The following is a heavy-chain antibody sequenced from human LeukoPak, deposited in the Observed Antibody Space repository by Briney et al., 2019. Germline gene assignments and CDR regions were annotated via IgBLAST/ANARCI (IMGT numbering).Heavy chain of an antibody. CDR1: GGSFRGYY. J-gene: IGHJ4*02. Sequence: SETLSLTCAVYGGSFRGYYWSWIRQPPGKGLEWIGEINHSGSTNYNPSLKSRVTISVDTSKNQFSLKLSSVTAADTAVYYCARASYCGGDCSIPPDYWGQGTLVTVSS. CDR2: INHSGST. V-gene: IGHV4-34*01. CDR3: ARASYCGGDCSIPPDY. D-gene: IGHD2-21*02.